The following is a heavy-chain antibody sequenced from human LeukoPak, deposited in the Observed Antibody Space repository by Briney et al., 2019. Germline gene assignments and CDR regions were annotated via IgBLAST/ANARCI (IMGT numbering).Heavy chain of an antibody. CDR2: IYPGDSDT. Sequence: GESLKISCKASGYTFTTYWIAWVRQLPGKGLEWMGIIYPGDSDTRYSPSFQGQVTISADKSISTAYLQWSSLKASDTAMYYCARLPDSSSPGDYWGQGTLVTVSS. CDR3: ARLPDSSSPGDY. J-gene: IGHJ4*02. CDR1: GYTFTTYW. V-gene: IGHV5-51*01. D-gene: IGHD6-6*01.